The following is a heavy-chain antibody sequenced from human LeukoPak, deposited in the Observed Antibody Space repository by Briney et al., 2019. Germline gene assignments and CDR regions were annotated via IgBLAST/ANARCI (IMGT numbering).Heavy chain of an antibody. CDR1: GFTFSSYA. CDR2: ISGSGGST. CDR3: ANNMTTVTAFDY. Sequence: GGSLRLSCAASGFTFSSYAMTWVRQAPGKGLEWVSTISGSGGSTYYADSVKGRFTFSRDNSKNTLYPQMNSLRADDTAVYYCANNMTTVTAFDYWGQGTLVTVSS. J-gene: IGHJ4*02. V-gene: IGHV3-23*01. D-gene: IGHD4-17*01.